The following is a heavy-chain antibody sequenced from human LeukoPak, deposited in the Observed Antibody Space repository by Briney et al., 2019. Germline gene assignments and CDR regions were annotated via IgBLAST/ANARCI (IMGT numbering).Heavy chain of an antibody. J-gene: IGHJ3*02. CDR3: ARGWYYDSSGDAFDI. Sequence: GGSLRLSCAASGFTFSSYSMNWVRQAPGKGLEWVSYISSSSSTIYYADSVKGRFTISRDNAKNSLYLQMNSLRAVDTAVYYCARGWYYDSSGDAFDIWGQGTMVTVSS. D-gene: IGHD3-22*01. V-gene: IGHV3-48*01. CDR2: ISSSSSTI. CDR1: GFTFSSYS.